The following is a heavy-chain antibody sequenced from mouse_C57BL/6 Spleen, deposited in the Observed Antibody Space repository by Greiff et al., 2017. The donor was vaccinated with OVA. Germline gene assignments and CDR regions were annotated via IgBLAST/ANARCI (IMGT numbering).Heavy chain of an antibody. D-gene: IGHD2-5*01. J-gene: IGHJ3*01. CDR3: ARNYYSNFAY. Sequence: VQVVESGAELARPGASVKLSCKASGYTFTSYGISWVKQRTGQGLEWIGEIYPRSGNTYYNEKFKGKATLTADKSSSTAYMELRSLTSEDSAVYFCARNYYSNFAYWGQGTLVTVSA. CDR1: GYTFTSYG. V-gene: IGHV1-81*01. CDR2: IYPRSGNT.